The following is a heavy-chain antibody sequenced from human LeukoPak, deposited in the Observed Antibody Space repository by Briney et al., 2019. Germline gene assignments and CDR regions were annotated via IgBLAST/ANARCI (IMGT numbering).Heavy chain of an antibody. V-gene: IGHV3-33*01. CDR3: ARDVYSSGWYYFDY. Sequence: PGGSLRLSCAASGFTFSSYGMHWVRQAPGKGLEWVAVIWYDGSNKYYADSVKGRFTISRDNSKNTLYLQMNSLRAEDTAVYYCARDVYSSGWYYFDYWGQGTLVTVSS. CDR2: IWYDGSNK. CDR1: GFTFSSYG. J-gene: IGHJ4*02. D-gene: IGHD6-19*01.